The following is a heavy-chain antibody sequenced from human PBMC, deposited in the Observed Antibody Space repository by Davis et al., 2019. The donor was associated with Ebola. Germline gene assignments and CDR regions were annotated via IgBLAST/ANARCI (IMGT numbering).Heavy chain of an antibody. CDR3: ARDLGSSGPGYYYYYGMDV. Sequence: PGGSLRLSCAASGFTFSSHSMNWVRQAPGKGLEWVSYISSSSSTIYYADSVKGRFTISRDNAKNSLYLQMNSLRDEDTAVYYCARDLGSSGPGYYYYYGMDVWGQGTTVTVSS. V-gene: IGHV3-48*02. J-gene: IGHJ6*02. D-gene: IGHD3-22*01. CDR2: ISSSSSTI. CDR1: GFTFSSHS.